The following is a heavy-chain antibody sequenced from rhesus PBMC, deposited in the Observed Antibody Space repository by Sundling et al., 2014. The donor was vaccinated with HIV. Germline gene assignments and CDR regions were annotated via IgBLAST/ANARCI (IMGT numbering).Heavy chain of an antibody. CDR1: DYSISGGYG. J-gene: IGHJ4*01. D-gene: IGHD3-22*01. V-gene: IGHV4-122*02. CDR3: ARSGIWGSDFDS. CDR2: ITYHGTT. Sequence: QVQLQESGPGLVKPSETLSHTCGVSDYSISGGYGWSWIRQPPGQGLEWIGYITYHGTTSYNPSLQSRVTISRDTSKNQFSLRLTSATVADTAVYYCARSGIWGSDFDSWGQGVLVTVSS.